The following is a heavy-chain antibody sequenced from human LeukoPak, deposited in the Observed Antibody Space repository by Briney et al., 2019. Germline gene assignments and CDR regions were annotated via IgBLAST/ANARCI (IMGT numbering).Heavy chain of an antibody. V-gene: IGHV1-46*01. D-gene: IGHD3-22*01. Sequence: ASVKVSCKASGYTFTSYYMHWVRQAPGQGLEWMGIINPSGGSTSYAQNFQGRVTMTRDTSTSTVYMELSSLRSEDTAVYYCARESQFGFRYYYDSSGYSPFDYWGQGTLVTVSS. CDR3: ARESQFGFRYYYDSSGYSPFDY. CDR1: GYTFTSYY. CDR2: INPSGGST. J-gene: IGHJ4*02.